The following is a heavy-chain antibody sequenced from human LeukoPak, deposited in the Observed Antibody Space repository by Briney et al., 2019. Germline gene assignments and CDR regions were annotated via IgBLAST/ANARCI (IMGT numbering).Heavy chain of an antibody. D-gene: IGHD3-16*02. CDR2: IYYSGST. CDR1: GGSISSYY. Sequence: SETLSLTCTVSGGSISSYYWSWIRQPPGKGLEWIGYIYYSGSTNYNPSLKGRVTISVDTSKNQFSLKLSSVTAADTAVYYCAREQAVYDYVWGSYRYFNYWGQGTLVTVSS. CDR3: AREQAVYDYVWGSYRYFNY. V-gene: IGHV4-59*01. J-gene: IGHJ4*02.